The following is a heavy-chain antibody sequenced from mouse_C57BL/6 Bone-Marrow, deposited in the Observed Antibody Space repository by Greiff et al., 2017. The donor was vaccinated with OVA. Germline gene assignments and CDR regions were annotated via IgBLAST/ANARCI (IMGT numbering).Heavy chain of an antibody. CDR1: GYTFTSYW. V-gene: IGHV1-69*01. CDR3: ARGNPYYRDWYFDV. D-gene: IGHD2-14*01. CDR2: IDPSDSYT. Sequence: QVQLQQPGAELVMPGASVKLSCKASGYTFTSYWMHWVKQRPGQGLEWIGEIDPSDSYTNYNQKFKGKSTLTVDKSSGTAYMQLSSLTSEDSAVYYCARGNPYYRDWYFDVWGTGTTVTVSS. J-gene: IGHJ1*03.